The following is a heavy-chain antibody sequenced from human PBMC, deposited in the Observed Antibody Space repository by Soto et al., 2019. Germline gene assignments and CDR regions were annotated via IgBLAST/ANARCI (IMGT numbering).Heavy chain of an antibody. Sequence: SQTLSLTCAISGDSVSSNSAAWNCIIHSPSRFLEWLGRTYYRSKWYNDYAVSVKSRITINPDTSKNQFSLQLNSVTPEDTAVYYCARRGGYCSGGSCYPRDYYYGMDVWGQGTTVTVSS. CDR2: TYYRSKWYN. J-gene: IGHJ6*02. CDR1: GDSVSSNSAA. CDR3: ARRGGYCSGGSCYPRDYYYGMDV. V-gene: IGHV6-1*01. D-gene: IGHD2-15*01.